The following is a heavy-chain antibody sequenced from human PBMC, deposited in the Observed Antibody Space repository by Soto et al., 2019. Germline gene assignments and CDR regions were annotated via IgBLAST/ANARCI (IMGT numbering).Heavy chain of an antibody. D-gene: IGHD1-1*01. Sequence: SWVRQAHGQGLEWMGWISAYNGNTNYAQKLQGRVTMTTDTSTSTAYMELRSLRSDDTAVYYCAREGPTAGYLSHYYYGMDVWGQGTTVTVSS. CDR2: ISAYNGNT. J-gene: IGHJ6*02. V-gene: IGHV1-18*01. CDR3: AREGPTAGYLSHYYYGMDV.